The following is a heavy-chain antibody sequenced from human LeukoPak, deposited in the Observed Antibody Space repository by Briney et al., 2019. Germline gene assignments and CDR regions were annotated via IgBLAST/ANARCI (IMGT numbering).Heavy chain of an antibody. J-gene: IGHJ5*02. CDR3: AKDMVRGVTHNWFDP. Sequence: QPGGSLRRSCAASGFTFSSYGMHWVRQAPGKGLEWVAVISYDGSNKYYADSVKGRFTISRDNSKNTLYLQMNSLRAEDTAVYYCAKDMVRGVTHNWFDPWGQGTLVTVSS. V-gene: IGHV3-30*18. CDR2: ISYDGSNK. CDR1: GFTFSSYG. D-gene: IGHD3-10*01.